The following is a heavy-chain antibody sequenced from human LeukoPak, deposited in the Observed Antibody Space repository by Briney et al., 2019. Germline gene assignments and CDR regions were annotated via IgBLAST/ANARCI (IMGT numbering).Heavy chain of an antibody. V-gene: IGHV4-59*01. CDR1: GXSITSYY. J-gene: IGHJ5*02. CDR3: VRSKSGAYGWFDP. Sequence: PSETLSLTCTVSGXSITSYYWSWIRQPPGKGQEWIGYIYYSGTTNYNPSLKSRVTISVDTSKNQFSLKVNSVTAADTAVYYCVRSKSGAYGWFDPWGQGTLVTVSS. CDR2: IYYSGTT. D-gene: IGHD2-15*01.